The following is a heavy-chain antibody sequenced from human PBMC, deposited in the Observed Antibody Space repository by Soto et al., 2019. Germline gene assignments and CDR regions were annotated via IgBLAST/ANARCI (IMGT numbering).Heavy chain of an antibody. CDR2: ISGSGGST. CDR1: GFTFSSYA. D-gene: IGHD3-3*01. V-gene: IGHV3-23*01. Sequence: GGSLRLSCAASGFTFSSYAMSWVRQAPGKGLEWVSAISGSGGSTYYADSVKGRFTISRDNSKNTLYLQMNSLRAKDTAVYYCAKAPYYDFWSGYHFDYWGQGTLVTVSS. CDR3: AKAPYYDFWSGYHFDY. J-gene: IGHJ4*02.